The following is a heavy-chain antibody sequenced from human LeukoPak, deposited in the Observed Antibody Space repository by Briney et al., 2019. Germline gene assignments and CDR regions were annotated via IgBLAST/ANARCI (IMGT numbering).Heavy chain of an antibody. J-gene: IGHJ4*02. CDR3: ARGGYTSSWLNY. D-gene: IGHD6-13*01. Sequence: KTSETLSLTCTVSGGSISSHYWNWIRQPPGKGLEWIGEIIHSGVTNYNPSLKSRVTISIDTSKNQSSLNLTSVTAADTAVYYCARGGYTSSWLNYWGQGTLVTVPS. V-gene: IGHV4-34*01. CDR2: IIHSGVT. CDR1: GGSISSHY.